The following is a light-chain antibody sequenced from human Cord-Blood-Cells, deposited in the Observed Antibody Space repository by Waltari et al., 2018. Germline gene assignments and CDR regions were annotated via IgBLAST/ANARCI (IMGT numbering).Light chain of an antibody. J-gene: IGLJ3*02. CDR3: SSYTSSSTLV. Sequence: QSALTQPASVSGSPGQTITISCNGTSSDVGGYNYVSWYQQHPGKAPKLMIYDVSNRPSGVSNRFSGPTSGNTASLTISGRQAEDEADYYCSSYTSSSTLVVGGGTKLTVL. V-gene: IGLV2-14*03. CDR1: SSDVGGYNY. CDR2: DVS.